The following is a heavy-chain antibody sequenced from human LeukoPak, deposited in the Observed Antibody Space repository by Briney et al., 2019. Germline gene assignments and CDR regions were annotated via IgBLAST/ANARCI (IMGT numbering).Heavy chain of an antibody. D-gene: IGHD2-2*01. CDR2: INHSGST. Sequence: SETLSLTCAVYGGSFSGYYWSWIRQPPGKGLEWIGEINHSGSTNYNPSLKSRVTISVDTSKNQFSLKLSSVTAADTAVYYCATRADIVVVPAAMSGGNWFDPWGQGTLVTVSS. CDR3: ATRADIVVVPAAMSGGNWFDP. J-gene: IGHJ5*02. V-gene: IGHV4-34*01. CDR1: GGSFSGYY.